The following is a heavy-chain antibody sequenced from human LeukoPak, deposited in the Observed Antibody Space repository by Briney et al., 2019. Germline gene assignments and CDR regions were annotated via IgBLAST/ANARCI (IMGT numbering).Heavy chain of an antibody. CDR1: GFTFSNCW. D-gene: IGHD3-10*01. Sequence: GGSLRLSCEASGFTFSNCWVHWVSPLPGKWLVWVSRINSDGRGTSYADSVKGRFTISRENAKNTLYLQMNSLRAEDTAVYYWAKHYDGAGSSPGDYWGQGTLVTVSS. CDR3: AKHYDGAGSSPGDY. V-gene: IGHV3-74*01. J-gene: IGHJ4*02. CDR2: INSDGRGT.